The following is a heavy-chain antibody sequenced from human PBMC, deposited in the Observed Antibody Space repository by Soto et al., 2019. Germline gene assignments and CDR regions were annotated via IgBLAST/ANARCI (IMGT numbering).Heavy chain of an antibody. Sequence: SGTTLGNPTQTLTLTCTFSGFSLSTSGMCVSWIRQPPGKALEWLALIDWDDDKYYSTSLKTRLTISKDTSKNQVVLTMTNMDPVDTATYYCARLYSDRSGYILGGGGMDVWGQGTKVTVSS. V-gene: IGHV2-70*01. CDR1: GFSLSTSGMC. CDR3: ARLYSDRSGYILGGGGMDV. D-gene: IGHD3-22*01. CDR2: IDWDDDK. J-gene: IGHJ6*02.